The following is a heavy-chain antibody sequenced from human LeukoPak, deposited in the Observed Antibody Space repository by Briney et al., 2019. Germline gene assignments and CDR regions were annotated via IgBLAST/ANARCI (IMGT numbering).Heavy chain of an antibody. J-gene: IGHJ3*02. CDR1: GYAFGFYG. CDR2: FDPEDGET. D-gene: IGHD1-26*01. Sequence: ASVKVSCKASGYAFGFYGISWVRQAPGKGLEWMGGFDPEDGETIYAQKFQDRVTMTEDTSTDTAYMELSSLRSEDTAVYYCATELGGDAFDIWGQGTMVTVSS. CDR3: ATELGGDAFDI. V-gene: IGHV1-24*01.